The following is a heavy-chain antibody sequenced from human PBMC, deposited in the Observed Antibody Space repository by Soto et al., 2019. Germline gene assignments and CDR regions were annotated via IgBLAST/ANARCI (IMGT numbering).Heavy chain of an antibody. CDR1: GYSITSGYY. CDR3: ARAPSADYTYYFDY. Sequence: SETLSLTCAVSGYSITSGYYWGWIRQPPGKGLEWIGSMYHSGSTYYNPSLKSRVTISVDTSKNQFSLKLSSVTAADTAVYYCARAPSADYTYYFDYWGQGTLVTVSS. D-gene: IGHD4-4*01. V-gene: IGHV4-38-2*01. CDR2: MYHSGST. J-gene: IGHJ4*02.